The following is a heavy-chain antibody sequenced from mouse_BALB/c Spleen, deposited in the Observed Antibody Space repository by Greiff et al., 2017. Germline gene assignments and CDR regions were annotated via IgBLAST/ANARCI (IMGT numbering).Heavy chain of an antibody. CDR3: TRRESSGAMDY. CDR2: IYPSDSYT. D-gene: IGHD3-1*01. J-gene: IGHJ4*01. CDR1: GYTFTSYW. Sequence: VQLQQPGAELVRPGASVKLSCKASGYTFTSYWINWVKQRPGQGLEWIGNIYPSDSYTNYNQKFKDKATLTVDKSSSTAYMQLSSPTSEDSAVYYCTRRESSGAMDYWGQGTSVTVSS. V-gene: IGHV1-69*02.